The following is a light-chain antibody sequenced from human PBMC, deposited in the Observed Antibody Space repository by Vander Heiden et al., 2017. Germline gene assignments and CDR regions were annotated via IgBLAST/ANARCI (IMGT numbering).Light chain of an antibody. CDR1: QSISSY. CDR3: QQSYSTPRT. J-gene: IGKJ1*01. Sequence: DTHVPQSPSSLSASVGDRVTITCRASQSISSYLNWYQQKPGKAPKLLIYAASSLQSRVPSRFSGSGSGTDFTLTISSLQPEDFATYYCQQSYSTPRTFGQGTKVEIK. V-gene: IGKV1-39*01. CDR2: AAS.